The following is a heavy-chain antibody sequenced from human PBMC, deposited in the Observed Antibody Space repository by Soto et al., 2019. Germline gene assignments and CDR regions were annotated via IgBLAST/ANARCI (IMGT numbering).Heavy chain of an antibody. CDR1: GYTFTIYG. V-gene: IGHV1-18*04. Sequence: QVQLVQSGAEVKKPGASVKVSCKASGYTFTIYGISWVRQAPGQGLEWMGWISGYTGNTDYAQNLQDRVTLTTVASTSSVYMELRSLRSDDTAVYYCARVDYYDSSGYYGYWGQGTLITVSS. CDR3: ARVDYYDSSGYYGY. D-gene: IGHD3-22*01. J-gene: IGHJ4*02. CDR2: ISGYTGNT.